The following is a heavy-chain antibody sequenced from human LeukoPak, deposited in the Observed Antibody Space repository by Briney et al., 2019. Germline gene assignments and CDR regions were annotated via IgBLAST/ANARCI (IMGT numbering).Heavy chain of an antibody. Sequence: PSETLSLTCTVSGGSISSYYWSWIRQPPGKGLEWIGYIYYSGSTNYNPSLKSRVTISVDTSKNQFSLKLSSVTAADTAVYYCARDQSLELGGFGYWGQGTLATVSS. V-gene: IGHV4-59*01. CDR2: IYYSGST. D-gene: IGHD7-27*01. J-gene: IGHJ4*02. CDR3: ARDQSLELGGFGY. CDR1: GGSISSYY.